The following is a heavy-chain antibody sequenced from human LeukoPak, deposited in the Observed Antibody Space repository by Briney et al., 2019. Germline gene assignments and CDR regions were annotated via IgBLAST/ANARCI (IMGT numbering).Heavy chain of an antibody. D-gene: IGHD4-23*01. CDR2: IYYSGGT. J-gene: IGHJ4*02. CDR3: ARQDFNTVVDY. Sequence: SETLSLTGTVSGGSIRSYYWSWIRQPPGKGLEWIGYIYYSGGTTYNPSLKSRVTISVDKSKNQFSLKLNSATAADTAVYFCARQDFNTVVDYWGQGILVTVSS. CDR1: GGSIRSYY. V-gene: IGHV4-59*08.